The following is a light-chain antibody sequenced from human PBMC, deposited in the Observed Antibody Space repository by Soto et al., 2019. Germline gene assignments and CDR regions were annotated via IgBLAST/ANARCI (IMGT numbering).Light chain of an antibody. CDR2: GAS. V-gene: IGKV1-39*01. CDR3: QQSYSTPRT. Sequence: DIQMTQSPSSLSVSVGDRVTITCRASRSVTSYLNWYQQKPGKAPKLLIYGASSLQSGVPSRFSGSGSGTDFTLTISSLQPEDFGTYYCQQSYSTPRTFGQGTKVEI. J-gene: IGKJ1*01. CDR1: RSVTSY.